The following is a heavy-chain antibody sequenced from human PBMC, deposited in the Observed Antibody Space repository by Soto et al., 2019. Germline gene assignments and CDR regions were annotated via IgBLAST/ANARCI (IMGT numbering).Heavy chain of an antibody. CDR3: ARDSSTIFGVVIPNWFDP. D-gene: IGHD3-3*01. CDR2: IIPIFGTA. Sequence: GASVKVSCKASGVTFSSYAISWVRQAPGQGLEWMGGIIPIFGTANYAQKFQGRVTITADESTSTAYMELSSLRSEDTAVYYCARDSSTIFGVVIPNWFDPWGQGTLVTVSS. CDR1: GVTFSSYA. V-gene: IGHV1-69*13. J-gene: IGHJ5*02.